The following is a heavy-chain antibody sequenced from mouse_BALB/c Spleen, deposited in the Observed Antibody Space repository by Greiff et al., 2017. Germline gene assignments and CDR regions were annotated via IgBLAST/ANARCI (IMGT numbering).Heavy chain of an antibody. D-gene: IGHD2-1*01. Sequence: VQLQQPGAELVKPGASVKMSCTASGYTFTSYWMHWVRQRPGQGLEWIGTIDPSDSYTSYNQEFKGMATLTVDTSSSTAYMQLSSLTSEDSAVYYCTRGAYGNCFDYWGQGTTLTVSS. V-gene: IGHV1S127*01. CDR1: GYTFTSYW. CDR2: IDPSDSYT. J-gene: IGHJ2*01. CDR3: TRGAYGNCFDY.